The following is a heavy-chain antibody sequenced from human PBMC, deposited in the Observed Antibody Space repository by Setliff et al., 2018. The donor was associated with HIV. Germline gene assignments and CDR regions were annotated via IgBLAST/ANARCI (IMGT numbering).Heavy chain of an antibody. CDR2: IFYSGST. J-gene: IGHJ6*02. Sequence: SETLSLTCTVSGGPMNTGGYYWSWIRHHPGKGLEWVGYIFYSGSTYYNPSLKSRVTISVDRSKNQFSLKLTSVTAADTAVYYCARRSIVGVIRGYYYYGLDVWGQGTKVTVSS. V-gene: IGHV4-61*08. CDR3: ARRSIVGVIRGYYYYGLDV. CDR1: GGPMNTGGYY. D-gene: IGHD1-26*01.